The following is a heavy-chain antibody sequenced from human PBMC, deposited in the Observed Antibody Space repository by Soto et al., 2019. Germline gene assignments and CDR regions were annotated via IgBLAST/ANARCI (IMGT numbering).Heavy chain of an antibody. D-gene: IGHD2-15*01. CDR3: ATSPDCSGGSCRYYYGMDV. CDR2: IYYSGST. Sequence: KTSETLSLTCTVSGGSISSYYWSWIRQPPGKGLEWIGYIYYSGSTNYNPSLKSRVTISVDTSKNQFSLKLSSVTAADTAVYYCATSPDCSGGSCRYYYGMDVWGQGTTVTVSS. CDR1: GGSISSYY. J-gene: IGHJ6*02. V-gene: IGHV4-59*01.